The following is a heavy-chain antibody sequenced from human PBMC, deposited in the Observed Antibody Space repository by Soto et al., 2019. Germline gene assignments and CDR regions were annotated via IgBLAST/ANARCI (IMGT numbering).Heavy chain of an antibody. J-gene: IGHJ4*02. CDR3: ARALGYSSTSRLDL. CDR2: MNPDTGNT. V-gene: IGHV1-8*01. D-gene: IGHD6-19*01. Sequence: QVQLVQSGAEVEKPGASVKVSCKASGYTFTTYDFNWVRQAPGHGLEWMGWMNPDTGNTGYAQKFQGRVTMTRDTSISTAFMALSGLTAEDTAVDYCARALGYSSTSRLDLWGQGTRVTVSS. CDR1: GYTFTTYD.